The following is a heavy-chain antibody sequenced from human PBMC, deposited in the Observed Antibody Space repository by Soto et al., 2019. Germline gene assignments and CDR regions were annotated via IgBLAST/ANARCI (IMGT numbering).Heavy chain of an antibody. J-gene: IGHJ4*02. CDR2: IYYSGST. V-gene: IGHV4-39*01. CDR1: GGSISSSSYY. D-gene: IGHD3-9*01. Sequence: LSLTCTVSGGSISSSSYYWGWIRQPPGKGLEWIGSIYYSGSTYYNPSLKSRVTISVDTSKNQFSLKLSSVTAADTAVYYCARRDDILTGYSSTFYFDYWGQGTLVTVSS. CDR3: ARRDDILTGYSSTFYFDY.